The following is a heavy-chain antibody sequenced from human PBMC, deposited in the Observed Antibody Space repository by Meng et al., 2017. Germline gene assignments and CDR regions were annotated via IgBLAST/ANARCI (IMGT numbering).Heavy chain of an antibody. V-gene: IGHV3-30*04. J-gene: IGHJ6*02. CDR2: ISYDGSNK. CDR1: GFTLSSYA. CDR3: ARDIRGYYYYGMDV. D-gene: IGHD3-10*01. Sequence: GESLKISCAASGFTLSSYAMHWVRQAPGKGLEWVAVISYDGSNKYYADSVKGRFTISRDNSKNTLYLQMNSLRAEDTAVYYCARDIRGYYYYGMDVWGQGTTVTVSS.